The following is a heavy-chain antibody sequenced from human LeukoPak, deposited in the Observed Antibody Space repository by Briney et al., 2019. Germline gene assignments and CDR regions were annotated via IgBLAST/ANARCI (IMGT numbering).Heavy chain of an antibody. J-gene: IGHJ4*02. D-gene: IGHD6-13*01. CDR1: GYTFTGYY. CDR3: ARAGLSSSWYGVDY. CDR2: INPNSGGT. Sequence: ASVKVSCKASGYTFTGYYMHWVRQAPGQGLEWMGWINPNSGGTNYAQKFQGRVTMTRDTSISTAYMELSRLRSDDTAVYYCARAGLSSSWYGVDYWGQGTLVTVSS. V-gene: IGHV1-2*02.